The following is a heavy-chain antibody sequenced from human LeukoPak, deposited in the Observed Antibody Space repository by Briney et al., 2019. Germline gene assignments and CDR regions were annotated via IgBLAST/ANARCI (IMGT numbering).Heavy chain of an antibody. D-gene: IGHD5-12*01. CDR1: GFTFSSYW. CDR2: IKQDGSEK. CDR3: ARPLGYSGYEIDY. V-gene: IGHV3-7*03. J-gene: IGHJ4*02. Sequence: SGGSLRLSCAASGFTFSSYWMSWVRQAPGKGLEWVANIKQDGSEKYYVDSVKGRFTISRDNAKNSLYLQMNSLRAEDTAVYYCARPLGYSGYEIDYWGQGTLVTVSS.